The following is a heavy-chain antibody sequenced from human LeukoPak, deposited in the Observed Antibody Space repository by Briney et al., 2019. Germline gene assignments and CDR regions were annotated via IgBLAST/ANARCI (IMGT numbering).Heavy chain of an antibody. J-gene: IGHJ4*02. CDR3: ARDSTLSNY. V-gene: IGHV3-7*04. Sequence: GGSLRLSCAASGLTFSSYWMTWARQVPGKGLEWVATIKYEGSETYYVDSVRGRFSISRDNAKNSLYLQMNSLRAEDTAVYYCARDSTLSNYWGQGTLVTVSS. CDR1: GLTFSSYW. CDR2: IKYEGSET. D-gene: IGHD3-16*01.